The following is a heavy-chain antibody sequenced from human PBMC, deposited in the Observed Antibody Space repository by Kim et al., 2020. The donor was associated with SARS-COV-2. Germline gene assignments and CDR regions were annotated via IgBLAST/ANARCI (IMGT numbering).Heavy chain of an antibody. CDR3: AKEYDSVAYSHYSI. CDR2: IRPRGAAA. D-gene: IGHD3-22*01. Sequence: GGSLRLSCAASGFKFSDYFMSWVRQAPGKGLEWVSLIRPRGAAASYADSFQGRFTVSRDDSINTLFLQMSGLKAEDTAIYYCAKEYDSVAYSHYSIWGQGILVTVSS. J-gene: IGHJ4*02. CDR1: GFKFSDYF. V-gene: IGHV3-23*01.